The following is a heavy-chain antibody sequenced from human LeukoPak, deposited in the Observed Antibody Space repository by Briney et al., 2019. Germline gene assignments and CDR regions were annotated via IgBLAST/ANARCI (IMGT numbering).Heavy chain of an antibody. J-gene: IGHJ5*02. D-gene: IGHD3-16*01. CDR2: IYYSGST. CDR3: ARETDDYVFDWFYP. CDR1: GGSKSSSCDY. Sequence: TSETLTLTCTVCGGSKSSSCDYGRWIRQPPGKGLEWIGSIYYSGSTYYNPSLKSRVTISVDTSKNQFSLKLSAVTAADTAVYYCARETDDYVFDWFYPWVQGTLVTVSS. V-gene: IGHV4-39*02.